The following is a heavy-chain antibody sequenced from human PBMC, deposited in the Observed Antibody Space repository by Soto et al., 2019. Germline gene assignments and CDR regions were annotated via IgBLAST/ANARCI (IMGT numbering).Heavy chain of an antibody. Sequence: QVQLQESGPGLAKPSQTLSLTCTVSGGSISSGGYYWSWIRQHPGKGLEWIGYIYYSGSTYYNPSLKSRVTISVDTSKNQFSLKLSSVTAADTAVYYCARDFVVVPAAMGRYYYYMDVWGKGTTVTVSS. CDR3: ARDFVVVPAAMGRYYYYMDV. V-gene: IGHV4-31*03. J-gene: IGHJ6*03. CDR2: IYYSGST. D-gene: IGHD2-2*01. CDR1: GGSISSGGYY.